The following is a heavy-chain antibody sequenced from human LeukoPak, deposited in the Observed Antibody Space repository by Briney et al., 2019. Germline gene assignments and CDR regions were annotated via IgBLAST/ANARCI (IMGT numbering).Heavy chain of an antibody. J-gene: IGHJ4*02. CDR3: ASSYSSTFDY. Sequence: GGSLRLSCAVSGFAFGSEAMSWVRQSPARGLEWVASISPGGGTTYYADSVKGRFTISRDNSKNTLYLQMNSLRAEDTAVYYCASSYSSTFDYWGQGTLVTVSS. CDR1: GFAFGSEA. D-gene: IGHD6-13*01. V-gene: IGHV3-23*01. CDR2: ISPGGGTT.